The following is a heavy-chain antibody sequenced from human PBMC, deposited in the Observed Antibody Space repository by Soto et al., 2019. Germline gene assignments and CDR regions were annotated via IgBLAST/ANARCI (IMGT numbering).Heavy chain of an antibody. CDR3: ARQNDYDILTGYFPWEDASIDY. V-gene: IGHV4-39*01. D-gene: IGHD3-9*01. CDR2: IYYSGST. CDR1: GGSISSSSYY. J-gene: IGHJ4*02. Sequence: SETLSLTCTVSGGSISSSSYYWGWIRQPPGKGLEWIGSIYYSGSTYYNPSLKSRVTISVDTSKNQFSLKLSSVTAADTAVYYCARQNDYDILTGYFPWEDASIDYWGQGTLVTVSS.